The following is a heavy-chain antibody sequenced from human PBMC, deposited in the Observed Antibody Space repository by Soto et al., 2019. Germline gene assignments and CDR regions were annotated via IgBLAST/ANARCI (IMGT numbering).Heavy chain of an antibody. D-gene: IGHD3-10*01. V-gene: IGHV3-43*02. CDR1: GFTFDDYA. Sequence: GGSLRLSCAASGFTFDDYAMHWVRQAPGKGLEWVSLISGDGGSTYYAGSVKGRFTISRDNSKNSLYLQMNSLRTEDTALDYFAKDLLCGAGSYYYYGMDVWGQGTTVTVSS. CDR2: ISGDGGST. J-gene: IGHJ6*02. CDR3: AKDLLCGAGSYYYYGMDV.